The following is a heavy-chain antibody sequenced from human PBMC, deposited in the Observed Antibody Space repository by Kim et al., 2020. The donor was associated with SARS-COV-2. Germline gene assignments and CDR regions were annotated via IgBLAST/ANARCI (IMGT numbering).Heavy chain of an antibody. V-gene: IGHV3-48*03. Sequence: YGDSVKGLFTMSRDNAKNSLYLQMNSLRTEDTAIYYCAALDSVQVPGGIWGQGTLVTVSS. CDR3: AALDSVQVPGGI. D-gene: IGHD3-10*01. J-gene: IGHJ4*02.